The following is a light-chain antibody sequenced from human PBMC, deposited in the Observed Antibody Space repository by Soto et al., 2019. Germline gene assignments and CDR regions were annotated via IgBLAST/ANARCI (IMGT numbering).Light chain of an antibody. J-gene: IGKJ1*01. CDR1: QGISNY. CDR2: AAS. Sequence: DIQMTQTPSSLSASVGDRVTIICRASQGISNYLAWYQQKPGKVPKHLIYAASTVQSGVPSRFRGSGSGTDFTLTIGSLQPEDVATYYCQIYNSAPRTFGQGTKVDSK. CDR3: QIYNSAPRT. V-gene: IGKV1-27*01.